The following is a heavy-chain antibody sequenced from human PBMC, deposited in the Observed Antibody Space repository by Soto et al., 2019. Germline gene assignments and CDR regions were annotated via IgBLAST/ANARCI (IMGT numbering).Heavy chain of an antibody. CDR1: GFTFSSYS. Sequence: EVQLVESGGGLVKPGGSLRLSCAASGFTFSSYSMNWVRQAPGKGLEWVSSISSSSSYIYYADSVKGRFTISRDNAKNSLYLQMNSLRAEDTAVYYCASARGYSYGNFDYWGQGTLVTVSS. CDR2: ISSSSSYI. J-gene: IGHJ4*02. CDR3: ASARGYSYGNFDY. V-gene: IGHV3-21*01. D-gene: IGHD5-18*01.